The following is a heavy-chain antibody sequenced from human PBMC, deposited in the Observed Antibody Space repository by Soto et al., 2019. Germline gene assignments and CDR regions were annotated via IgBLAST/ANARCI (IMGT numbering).Heavy chain of an antibody. CDR3: ARDHQSHDSSGYSGY. Sequence: LRLSCAASGFTFSSYSMNWVRQAPGKGLEWVSSISSSSSYIYYADSVKGRFTISRDNAKNSLYLQMNSLRAEDTAVYYCARDHQSHDSSGYSGYWGQGTLVTVSS. D-gene: IGHD3-22*01. J-gene: IGHJ4*02. CDR1: GFTFSSYS. V-gene: IGHV3-21*01. CDR2: ISSSSSYI.